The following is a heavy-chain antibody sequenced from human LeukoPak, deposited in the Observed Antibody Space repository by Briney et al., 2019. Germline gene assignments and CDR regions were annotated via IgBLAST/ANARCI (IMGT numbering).Heavy chain of an antibody. Sequence: GASVKVSCKASGYTFTSYYMHWVRQAPGQGLEWMGIINPSGGSTSYAQKFQGRVTMTRDMSTSTVYMELSSLRSEDTAVYYCARPLVSYCSGGSCCRMDYWGQGTLVTVSS. CDR1: GYTFTSYY. CDR2: INPSGGST. J-gene: IGHJ4*02. CDR3: ARPLVSYCSGGSCCRMDY. V-gene: IGHV1-46*01. D-gene: IGHD2-15*01.